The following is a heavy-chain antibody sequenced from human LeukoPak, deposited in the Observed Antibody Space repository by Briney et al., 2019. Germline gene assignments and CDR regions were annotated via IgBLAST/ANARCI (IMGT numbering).Heavy chain of an antibody. J-gene: IGHJ4*02. CDR3: ASGRCTNGVCYKGYY. D-gene: IGHD2-8*01. V-gene: IGHV3-21*01. CDR2: ISSSSSYI. Sequence: GGSLRLSCAASGFTFSSYSMNWVRQAPGKGLEWVSSISSSSSYIYYADSVKGRFTISRDNAKNSLYLQMNSLRAADKAVYYCASGRCTNGVCYKGYYWGQGTLVTVSS. CDR1: GFTFSSYS.